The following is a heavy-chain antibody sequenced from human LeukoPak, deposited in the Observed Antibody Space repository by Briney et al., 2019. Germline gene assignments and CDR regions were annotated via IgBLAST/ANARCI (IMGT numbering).Heavy chain of an antibody. D-gene: IGHD6-19*01. V-gene: IGHV4-31*03. CDR3: ARTSIAVAGSFDY. CDR2: IYYSGST. Sequence: SGTLSLTCTVSGGSISSGGYYWRWIRQHPGRGLEWIGYIYYSGSTYYNPSLKSRVTISVDTSKNQFSLKLSSVTAADTAVYYCARTSIAVAGSFDYWGQGTLVTVSS. CDR1: GGSISSGGYY. J-gene: IGHJ4*02.